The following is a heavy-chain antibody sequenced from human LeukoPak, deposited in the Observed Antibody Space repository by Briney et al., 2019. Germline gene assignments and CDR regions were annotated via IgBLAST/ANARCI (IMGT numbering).Heavy chain of an antibody. Sequence: SVKVSCKASGGTFSRYAVGWVRQAPGQGLEWMGGIIPNFGTTNYAQKFQGRVTITADEYATTAYMELSSLIFEDTAVYYCARDRKSGLSYASEYWGQGTLVTVSS. V-gene: IGHV1-69*13. CDR1: GGTFSRYA. CDR3: ARDRKSGLSYASEY. CDR2: IIPNFGTT. J-gene: IGHJ4*02. D-gene: IGHD3-16*01.